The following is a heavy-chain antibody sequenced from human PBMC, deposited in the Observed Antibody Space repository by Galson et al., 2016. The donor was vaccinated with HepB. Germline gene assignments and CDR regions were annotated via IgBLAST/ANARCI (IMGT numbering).Heavy chain of an antibody. V-gene: IGHV3-11*06. J-gene: IGHJ4*02. D-gene: IGHD3-22*01. CDR2: ISVTSTFT. CDR1: GFTFSSYY. Sequence: SLRLSCAASGFTFSSYYMSWVRQAPGKGLEWIAYISVTSTFTNYADSVKGRFTISRDNANNSLFMHINRLRAEDTAVYYCTRAPRLAIDSGTYYPRFDYWGPGILVTVSS. CDR3: TRAPRLAIDSGTYYPRFDY.